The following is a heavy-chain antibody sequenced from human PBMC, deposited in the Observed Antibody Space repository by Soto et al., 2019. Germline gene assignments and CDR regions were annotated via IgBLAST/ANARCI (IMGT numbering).Heavy chain of an antibody. Sequence: GGSLRLSCAASGFTFSSYAMHWVRQAPGKGLEWVALISYDESDKDYADSAKGRFTISRDNSRNTFFLQMNSLRAEDTAVYYCARDYYKYYDSSGYYRSPAYWGQGTLVTSPQ. J-gene: IGHJ4*02. CDR2: ISYDESDK. D-gene: IGHD3-22*01. CDR3: ARDYYKYYDSSGYYRSPAY. CDR1: GFTFSSYA. V-gene: IGHV3-30-3*01.